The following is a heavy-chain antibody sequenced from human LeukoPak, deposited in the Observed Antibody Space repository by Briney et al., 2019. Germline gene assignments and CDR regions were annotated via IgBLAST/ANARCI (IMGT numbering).Heavy chain of an antibody. J-gene: IGHJ4*02. D-gene: IGHD4-17*01. CDR2: ISNSGSTI. V-gene: IGHV3-48*03. Sequence: GGSLRLSCAASGFTISSYGVNWVRQAPGKGLEWVSYISNSGSTIHYADSVKGRFTVSRDNAKKSLYLQMNSLRAEDTGVYYCARFPTVTTMGYWGQGTLVTVSS. CDR3: ARFPTVTTMGY. CDR1: GFTISSYG.